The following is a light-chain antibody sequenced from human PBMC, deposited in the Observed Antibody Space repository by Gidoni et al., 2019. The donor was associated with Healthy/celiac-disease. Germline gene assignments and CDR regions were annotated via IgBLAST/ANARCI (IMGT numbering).Light chain of an antibody. CDR2: DAP. Sequence: DIQLTHSPSSLSASVGDRVTITCQASQDISNYLNWYQQKPGKAPKLLIYDAPKLETGGPSRFRGSGSGTDVNFTISSMKPEDSATYYCQQYDNLPPLLTFGGGTKVEIK. J-gene: IGKJ4*01. CDR1: QDISNY. CDR3: QQYDNLPPLLT. V-gene: IGKV1-33*01.